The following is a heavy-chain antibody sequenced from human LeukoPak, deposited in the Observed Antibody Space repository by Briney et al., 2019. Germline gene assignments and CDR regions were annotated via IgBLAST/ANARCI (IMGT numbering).Heavy chain of an antibody. V-gene: IGHV3-53*01. CDR1: GFDVNDNF. CDR3: VRRHDY. CDR2: IYASGGA. Sequence: GGSVRLSCVASGFDVNDNFMIWVRQAPGQGLEWISIIYASGGAYHAETVKGRFSAFRDTSKNTIFLQMNNLRAGDTAMYYCVRRHDYWGQGTLVTVSS. J-gene: IGHJ4*02.